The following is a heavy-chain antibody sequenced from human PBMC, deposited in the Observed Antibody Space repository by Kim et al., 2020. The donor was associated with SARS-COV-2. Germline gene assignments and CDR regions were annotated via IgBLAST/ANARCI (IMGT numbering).Heavy chain of an antibody. CDR1: GGSISSGGYY. V-gene: IGHV4-31*03. CDR2: IYYSGST. CDR3: AREIRGIVATAYFDY. J-gene: IGHJ4*02. Sequence: SETLSLTCTVSGGSISSGGYYWSWIRQHPGKGLEWIGYIYYSGSTYYNPSLKSRVTISVDTSKNQFSLKLSSVTAADTAVYYCAREIRGIVATAYFDYWGQGTLVTVSS. D-gene: IGHD5-12*01.